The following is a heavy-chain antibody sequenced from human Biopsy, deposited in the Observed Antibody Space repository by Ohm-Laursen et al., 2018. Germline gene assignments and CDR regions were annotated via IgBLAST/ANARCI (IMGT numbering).Heavy chain of an antibody. CDR1: GSSFSDYH. V-gene: IGHV3-11*01. D-gene: IGHD4-23*01. Sequence: SLRLSCAASGSSFSDYHMRWIRQAPGRGLEWVSYISGGGTIYYGDSMKGRVTISRDNAKNLLYLQMHSLRAEDTAVYYCARDTRWSPYSMDVWGQGTTVTVSS. J-gene: IGHJ6*02. CDR3: ARDTRWSPYSMDV. CDR2: ISGGGTI.